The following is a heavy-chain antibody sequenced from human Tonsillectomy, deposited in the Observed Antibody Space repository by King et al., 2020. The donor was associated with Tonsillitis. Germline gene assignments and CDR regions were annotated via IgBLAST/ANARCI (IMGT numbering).Heavy chain of an antibody. J-gene: IGHJ5*02. CDR3: TRGLISSSWRYNWFDP. CDR2: IRSKAYGGTA. D-gene: IGHD6-13*01. V-gene: IGHV3-49*05. Sequence: VQLVESGGGLVKPGRSLRLSCTASGFTFDDYTMSWFRQAPGKGLEWVGFIRSKAYGGTAEFAASVKDRFTISRDDSKGIAYLQMNSLKTEDTAVYYCTRGLISSSWRYNWFDPWGQGTLVTVSS. CDR1: GFTFDDYT.